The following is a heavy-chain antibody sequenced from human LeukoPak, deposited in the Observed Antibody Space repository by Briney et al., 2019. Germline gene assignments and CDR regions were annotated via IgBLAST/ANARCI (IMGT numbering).Heavy chain of an antibody. CDR1: GYTFTYYY. Sequence: ASVKVSCKSSGYTFTYYYIHWVRQTPGQGLEWMGWIRPSSGGTNYAQNFQGRVTLTRDTSIRTVYMEPSSLISDDTAVYYRARGLVGSAYDFDYWGQGTLVPVSS. D-gene: IGHD5-12*01. CDR2: IRPSSGGT. J-gene: IGHJ4*02. CDR3: ARGLVGSAYDFDY. V-gene: IGHV1-2*02.